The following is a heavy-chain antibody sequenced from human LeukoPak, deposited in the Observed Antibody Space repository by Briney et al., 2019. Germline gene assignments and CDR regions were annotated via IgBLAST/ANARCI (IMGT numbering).Heavy chain of an antibody. Sequence: PSETPSDSHALSGGSTLRSLRSGVRQPPGKGLEWIGYIYYSGSTNYNPSLKSRVTISVDTSKNQFSLKLSSVTAADTAVYYCAGPYRRGFDTLYIWGQARMVTVSS. J-gene: IGHJ3*02. D-gene: IGHD3-10*01. CDR3: AGPYRRGFDTLYI. CDR1: GGSTLRSL. V-gene: IGHV4-59*01. CDR2: IYYSGST.